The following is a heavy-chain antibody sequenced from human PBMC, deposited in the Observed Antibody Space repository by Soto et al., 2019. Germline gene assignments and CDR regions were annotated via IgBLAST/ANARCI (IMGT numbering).Heavy chain of an antibody. Sequence: ASVKVSCKASGYTFTSYGITWVRQAPGQGLEWMGWISAHNGNTDYAQKLQGRVIVTRDTSTSTAYMELRSLISDDTAVYYCARGRYGDYWGQGALVTVAS. V-gene: IGHV1-18*01. CDR2: ISAHNGNT. CDR1: GYTFTSYG. D-gene: IGHD1-1*01. J-gene: IGHJ4*02. CDR3: ARGRYGDY.